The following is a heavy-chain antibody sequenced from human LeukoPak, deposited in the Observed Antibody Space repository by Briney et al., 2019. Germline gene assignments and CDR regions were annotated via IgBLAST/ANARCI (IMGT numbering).Heavy chain of an antibody. CDR3: AKDIGPLATGGAGAFDI. CDR1: GFTFDDYA. CDR2: ISWNGGTI. D-gene: IGHD6-13*01. Sequence: PGGSLRLSCAASGFTFDDYAMHWVRQAPGKGLEWVSGISWNGGTIGYAESVKGRFTVSRDNAKNSLYLQMNSLRPEDTALYHCAKDIGPLATGGAGAFDIWGQGTMVTVSS. J-gene: IGHJ3*02. V-gene: IGHV3-9*01.